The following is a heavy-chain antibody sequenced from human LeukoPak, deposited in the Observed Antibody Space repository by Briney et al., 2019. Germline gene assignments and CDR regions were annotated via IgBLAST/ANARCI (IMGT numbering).Heavy chain of an antibody. Sequence: GGSLRLSCAASGFILSDFDMNWVRQAPGKGLEWVSYFSTSGSYIHYADSVKGRFTISRDDVKNSLYLQLDSLTVKDTAVYFCARGNYDFAYDPWGQGTLVTVSS. CDR2: FSTSGSYI. CDR3: ARGNYDFAYDP. D-gene: IGHD3-3*01. V-gene: IGHV3-21*01. CDR1: GFILSDFD. J-gene: IGHJ5*02.